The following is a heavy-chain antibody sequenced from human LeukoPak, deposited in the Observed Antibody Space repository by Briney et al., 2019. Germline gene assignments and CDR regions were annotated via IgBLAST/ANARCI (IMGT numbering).Heavy chain of an antibody. CDR2: MNPNSGNT. Sequence: EASVKVSCKASGYTFTSYDINWVRQATGQGLEWMGWMNPNSGNTGYAQKFQGRVTMTRNTSISTAYMELSSLRSDDTAVYYCARGSHSSGYPPTDFDYWGQGTLVTVSS. V-gene: IGHV1-8*01. D-gene: IGHD6-19*01. CDR1: GYTFTSYD. J-gene: IGHJ4*02. CDR3: ARGSHSSGYPPTDFDY.